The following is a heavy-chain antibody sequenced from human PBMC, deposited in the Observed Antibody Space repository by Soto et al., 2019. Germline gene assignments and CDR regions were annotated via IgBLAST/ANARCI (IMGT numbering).Heavy chain of an antibody. CDR3: ARAEYYSNVLIYYYYGMDV. CDR1: GGTFSSYA. Sequence: RASVKVSCKASGGTFSSYAISWVRQAPGQGLEWMGGIIPIFGTANYAQKFQGRVTITADESTSTAYMELSSLRSEDTAVYYCARAEYYSNVLIYYYYGMDVWGQGTTVTVSS. J-gene: IGHJ6*02. CDR2: IIPIFGTA. V-gene: IGHV1-69*13. D-gene: IGHD4-4*01.